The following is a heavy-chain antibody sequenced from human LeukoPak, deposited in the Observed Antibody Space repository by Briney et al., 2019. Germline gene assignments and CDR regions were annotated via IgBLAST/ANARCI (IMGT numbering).Heavy chain of an antibody. Sequence: GGSLRLSCAASGFTFSSYAMNWVRQVQGKGLEWVSGISGSDGSTYYADSVKGRFTLSRDNSKNTLYLQMNSLRAEDTAVYYCAKERGDYTDYSHSMDVWGQGTTVTVSS. CDR1: GFTFSSYA. CDR3: AKERGDYTDYSHSMDV. CDR2: ISGSDGST. D-gene: IGHD4-11*01. V-gene: IGHV3-23*01. J-gene: IGHJ6*02.